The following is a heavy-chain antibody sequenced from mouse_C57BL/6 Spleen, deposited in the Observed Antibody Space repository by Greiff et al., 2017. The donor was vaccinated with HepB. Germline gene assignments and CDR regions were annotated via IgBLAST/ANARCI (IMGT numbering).Heavy chain of an antibody. CDR2: ISDGGSYT. Sequence: EVMLVESGGGLVKPGGSLKLSCAASGFTFSSYAMSWVRQTPEKRLEWVATISDGGSYTYYPDNVKGRFTISRDNAKNNLYLQMSHLKSEDTAMYYCARGNWVADYWGQGTTLTVSS. V-gene: IGHV5-4*03. J-gene: IGHJ2*01. D-gene: IGHD4-1*01. CDR3: ARGNWVADY. CDR1: GFTFSSYA.